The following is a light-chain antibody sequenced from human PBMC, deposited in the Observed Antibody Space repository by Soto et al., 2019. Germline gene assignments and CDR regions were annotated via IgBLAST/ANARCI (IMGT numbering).Light chain of an antibody. CDR1: SSDVGAYNY. CDR3: SSYSSSTTWV. Sequence: QSVLTQPASVSGSPGQSITISCTGTSSDVGAYNYVSWYQQHPGKAPKLMIYDVTTRPSGVSDRFSGSKSGITASLTISGLQAEDEADYSCSSYSSSTTWVFGGGTEVTVL. J-gene: IGLJ3*02. V-gene: IGLV2-14*01. CDR2: DVT.